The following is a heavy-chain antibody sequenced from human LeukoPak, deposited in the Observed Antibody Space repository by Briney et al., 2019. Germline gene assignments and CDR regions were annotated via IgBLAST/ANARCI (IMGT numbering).Heavy chain of an antibody. CDR3: ARDDSSGWYHYMDV. D-gene: IGHD6-19*01. Sequence: GGSLRLSCAASGFTFGSYWMTWVRQAPGKGLEWVVNIKQDGSEKYYVGSVKGRFTISRDNAKNSLYLQMNSLRAEDTAVYYCARDDSSGWYHYMDVWGKGTTVTISS. J-gene: IGHJ6*03. CDR2: IKQDGSEK. V-gene: IGHV3-7*01. CDR1: GFTFGSYW.